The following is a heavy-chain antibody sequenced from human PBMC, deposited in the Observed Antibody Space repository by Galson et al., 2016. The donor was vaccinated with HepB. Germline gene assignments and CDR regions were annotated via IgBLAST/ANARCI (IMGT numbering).Heavy chain of an antibody. CDR1: GYSFAGYF. CDR2: IKPHSGGT. V-gene: IGHV1-2*02. J-gene: IGHJ6*02. D-gene: IGHD4-17*01. CDR3: AREFNRPTVTTFYYYGMGV. Sequence: SVKVSCKASGYSFAGYFIHWVRQAPGQGLEWMGLIKPHSGGTKYAQKFQGRVTLTRDTTTSTVYMELTSLRSDDPAVYFCAREFNRPTVTTFYYYGMGVWGQWTTVTVSS.